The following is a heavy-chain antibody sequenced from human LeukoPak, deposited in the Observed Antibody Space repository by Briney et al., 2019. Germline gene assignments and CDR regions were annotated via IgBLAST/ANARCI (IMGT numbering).Heavy chain of an antibody. D-gene: IGHD3-3*01. CDR3: TTDRPQDDFWGRYYLGDAFDI. Sequence: ASVKVSCKVSGYTLTELSMHWVRQAPGEGLEWMGSFDSEDGETIYAQKFQGRVTMTEDTSTDTAYMYLNSLRSEDTAVYYCTTDRPQDDFWGRYYLGDAFDIWGQGTMVTVSS. J-gene: IGHJ3*02. CDR2: FDSEDGET. CDR1: GYTLTELS. V-gene: IGHV1-24*01.